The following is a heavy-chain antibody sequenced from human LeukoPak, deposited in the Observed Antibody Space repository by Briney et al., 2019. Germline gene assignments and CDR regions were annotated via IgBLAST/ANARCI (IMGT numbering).Heavy chain of an antibody. V-gene: IGHV3-30*18. CDR2: ISYDGSNK. D-gene: IGHD6-19*01. J-gene: IGHJ4*02. Sequence: GRSLRLSCAASGFTFSSYGMHWVRQAPGKGLEWVAVISYDGSNKYYADSVKGRFTISRDNSKNTLYLQMNSLRAEDTAVYYCAKDRLAVAGTDLGYWGQGTLVTVSS. CDR1: GFTFSSYG. CDR3: AKDRLAVAGTDLGY.